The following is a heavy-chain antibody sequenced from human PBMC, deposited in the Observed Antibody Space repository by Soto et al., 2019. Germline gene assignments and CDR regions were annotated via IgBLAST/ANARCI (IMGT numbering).Heavy chain of an antibody. D-gene: IGHD1-20*01. V-gene: IGHV1-69*13. Sequence: SVKVSCKASGGTFSSYSISCALPAPGQALEWIGGIIPIFGTANYAQKFQGRVTITADESTSTAYMELSSLRSEDTAVYYCAREPLITGTVRLRWFDPWGQGTLVTVSS. CDR1: GGTFSSYS. J-gene: IGHJ5*02. CDR3: AREPLITGTVRLRWFDP. CDR2: IIPIFGTA.